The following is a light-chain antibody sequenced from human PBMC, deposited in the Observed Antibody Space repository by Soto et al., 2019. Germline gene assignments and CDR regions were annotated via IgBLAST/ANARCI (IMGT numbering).Light chain of an antibody. J-gene: IGKJ1*01. V-gene: IGKV3D-15*01. Sequence: EIPMTQSPATLSVSPGERVTLSCRASQSIYGNLAWYQQKPGQAPRLLVYAASTRATGIPARFSGGGSGTEYTLNISSLQSEDFAVYYCQQYGGSPRTFGQGTKVEVK. CDR2: AAS. CDR1: QSIYGN. CDR3: QQYGGSPRT.